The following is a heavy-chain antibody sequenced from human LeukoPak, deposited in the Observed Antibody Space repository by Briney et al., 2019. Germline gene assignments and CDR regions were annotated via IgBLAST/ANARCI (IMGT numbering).Heavy chain of an antibody. J-gene: IGHJ4*02. CDR2: ISGSGGST. CDR1: GFTFSTYV. CDR3: AKGYWRYFDY. V-gene: IGHV3-23*01. Sequence: RPGGSLRLSCAASGFTFSTYVMSWVRQAPGKGLEWVSAISGSGGSTYYADSVKGRFTISRDNSKNTLYLQMNSLGADDTAVYYCAKGYWRYFDYWGQGTLVTVSS. D-gene: IGHD2-8*02.